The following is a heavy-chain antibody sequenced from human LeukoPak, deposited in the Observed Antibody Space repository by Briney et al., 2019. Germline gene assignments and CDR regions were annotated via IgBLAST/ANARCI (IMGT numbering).Heavy chain of an antibody. V-gene: IGHV4-4*02. Sequence: SETLSLTCAVSGGSISSSNWWSWVRQPPGKGLEWIGEIYHSGSTNYNPSLKSRVTISVDTSKNQFSLKLSSVTAADTAVYYCARDPLPRSYYDSSGYAFDIWGQGTMVTVSS. CDR3: ARDPLPRSYYDSSGYAFDI. J-gene: IGHJ3*02. CDR1: GGSISSSNW. D-gene: IGHD3-22*01. CDR2: IYHSGST.